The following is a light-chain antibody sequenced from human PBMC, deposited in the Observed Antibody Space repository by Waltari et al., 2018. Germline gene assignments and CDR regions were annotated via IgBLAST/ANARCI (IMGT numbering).Light chain of an antibody. V-gene: IGLV3-21*02. J-gene: IGLJ1*01. CDR3: QVWDGSSDHYV. CDR2: DDS. CDR1: NIDSKH. Sequence: SYVLTPPPSVSVAPGQPASITCGGHNIDSKHVHLYQQKPGQAPVLVIYDDSDRPSGIPERFAGSNSGNVATLAIFGLEAGDEADYYCQVWDGSSDHYVFGSGTKVTVL.